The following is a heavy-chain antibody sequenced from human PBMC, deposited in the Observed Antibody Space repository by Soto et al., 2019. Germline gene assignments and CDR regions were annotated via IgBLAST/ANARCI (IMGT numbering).Heavy chain of an antibody. V-gene: IGHV4-31*03. CDR1: GGSISSGGYY. Sequence: QVQLQESGPGLVKASQTLSLTCTVSGGSISSGGYYWSWIRQHPGKGLEWIGYIYNSGSTYYNPFLLCGVTISADTSKNQFSLKLRSVTAADTAVYCCARHPAPWGQRTLVTVSS. J-gene: IGHJ5*02. CDR2: IYNSGST. CDR3: ARHPAP.